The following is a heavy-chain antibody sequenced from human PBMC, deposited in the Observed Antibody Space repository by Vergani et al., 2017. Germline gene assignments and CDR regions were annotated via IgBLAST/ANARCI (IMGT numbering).Heavy chain of an antibody. D-gene: IGHD6-19*01. CDR1: GYTFTGYY. CDR2: INPNSGGT. V-gene: IGHV1-2*02. J-gene: IGHJ4*02. Sequence: QVQLVQSGAEVKKPGSSVKVSCKASGYTFTGYYIHWVRQAPGQGLEWMGWINPNSGGTNYAQKFQGRVTMTRDTSISTAYMELSRLTSDDTAVYYCARDRRVPGSSGWFDYWGQGTLVTVSS. CDR3: ARDRRVPGSSGWFDY.